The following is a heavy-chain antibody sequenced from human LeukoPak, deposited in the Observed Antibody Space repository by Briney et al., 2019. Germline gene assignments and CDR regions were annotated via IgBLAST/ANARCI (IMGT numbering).Heavy chain of an antibody. CDR1: GFTFSDYY. CDR3: ARGRWSYDSSGEDAFDI. D-gene: IGHD3-22*01. Sequence: GGFLRLSCAASGFTFSDYYMSWIRQAPGKGLEWVSYISSSGSTIYYADSVKGRFTISRDNAKNSLYLQMNSLRAEDTAVYYCARGRWSYDSSGEDAFDIWGQGTMVTVSS. CDR2: ISSSGSTI. V-gene: IGHV3-11*04. J-gene: IGHJ3*02.